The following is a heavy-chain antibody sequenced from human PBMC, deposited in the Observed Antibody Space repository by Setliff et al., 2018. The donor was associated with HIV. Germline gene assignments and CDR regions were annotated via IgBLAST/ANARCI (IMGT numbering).Heavy chain of an antibody. Sequence: ASVKGSCKVSGYTLSELSVHWVRQAPGKGLEWMGGFDPEDGERIYAQKFQDRVTMTEDTSSDTAYMEMSGLTSEDTAVYFCSTGWGLYDNRHTAAGYLQHWGQGTLVTVSS. CDR3: STGWGLYDNRHTAAGYLQH. J-gene: IGHJ1*01. V-gene: IGHV1-24*01. D-gene: IGHD3-22*01. CDR2: FDPEDGER. CDR1: GYTLSELS.